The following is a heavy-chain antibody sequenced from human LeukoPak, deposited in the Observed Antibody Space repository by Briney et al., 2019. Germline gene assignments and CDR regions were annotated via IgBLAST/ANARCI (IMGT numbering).Heavy chain of an antibody. V-gene: IGHV3-30-3*01. Sequence: GGSLRLSCAASGFTFSSYWMSWVRQAPGKGLEWVAVISYDGSNKYYADSVKGRFTISRDNSKNTLYLQMNSLRAEDTAVYYCARGTGAVVPAAILDYWGQGTLVTVSS. CDR3: ARGTGAVVPAAILDY. CDR1: GFTFSSYW. D-gene: IGHD2-2*01. J-gene: IGHJ4*02. CDR2: ISYDGSNK.